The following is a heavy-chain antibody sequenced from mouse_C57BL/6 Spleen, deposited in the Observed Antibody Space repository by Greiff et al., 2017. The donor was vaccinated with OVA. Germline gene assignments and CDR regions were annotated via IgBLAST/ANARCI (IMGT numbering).Heavy chain of an antibody. CDR1: GYAFTNYL. CDR3: ARGIWHYGSSPYYFDY. J-gene: IGHJ2*01. CDR2: INPGSGGT. V-gene: IGHV1-54*01. D-gene: IGHD1-1*01. Sequence: VKLQESGAELVRPGTSVKVSCKASGYAFTNYLIEWVKQRPGQGLEWIGVINPGSGGTNYNEKFKGKATLTADKSSSTAYMQLSSLTSEDSAVYFCARGIWHYGSSPYYFDYWGQGTTLTVSS.